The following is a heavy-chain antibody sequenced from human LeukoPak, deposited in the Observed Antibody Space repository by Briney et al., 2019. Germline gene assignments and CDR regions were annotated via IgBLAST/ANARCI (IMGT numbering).Heavy chain of an antibody. J-gene: IGHJ4*02. Sequence: SETLSLTCTVSGGSISSYYWSWIRQPAGKGLEWIGRIYTSGSTNYNPSLKSRVTMSVDTSKDQFSLKLSSVTAADTAVYYCARDRPYDFWSGYYTVFDYWGQGTLVTVSS. V-gene: IGHV4-4*07. D-gene: IGHD3-3*01. CDR2: IYTSGST. CDR3: ARDRPYDFWSGYYTVFDY. CDR1: GGSISSYY.